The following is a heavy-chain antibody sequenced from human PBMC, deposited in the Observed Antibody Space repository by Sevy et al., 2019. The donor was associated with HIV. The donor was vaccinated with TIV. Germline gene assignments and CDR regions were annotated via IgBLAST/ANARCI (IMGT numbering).Heavy chain of an antibody. CDR2: LSFGSGEI. D-gene: IGHD2-8*01. J-gene: IGHJ4*02. V-gene: IGHV3-23*01. CDR3: AREGCTKPHDY. Sequence: GGSQRLSCAASGFTFSKYSMSWVRQPPGKGLEWVSTLSFGSGEIKYADSVKGRFTISRDNSKSSVYLQMNNLRPEDTAVYYCAREGCTKPHDYWGQGTLVTVSS. CDR1: GFTFSKYS.